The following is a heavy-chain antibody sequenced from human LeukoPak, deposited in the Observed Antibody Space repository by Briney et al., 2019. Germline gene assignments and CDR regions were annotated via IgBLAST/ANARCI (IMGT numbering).Heavy chain of an antibody. CDR3: ARDYRSSSGRSIDY. V-gene: IGHV3-7*01. CDR1: GFTFSTYL. J-gene: IGHJ4*02. D-gene: IGHD6-6*01. CDR2: IKQDGSEK. Sequence: GGSLRLSCAASGFTFSTYLMTWVRQAPGKGLEWVANIKQDGSEKYYVDSVKGRFTISRDNAKSSPYLQMNSLRAEDTAVYYCARDYRSSSGRSIDYWGQGTLVTVSS.